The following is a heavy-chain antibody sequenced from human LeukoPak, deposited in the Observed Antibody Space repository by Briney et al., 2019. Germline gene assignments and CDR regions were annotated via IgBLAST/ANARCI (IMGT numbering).Heavy chain of an antibody. V-gene: IGHV4-39*07. Sequence: PSETLSLTCTVSGGSISSSSYYWGWIRQPPGKGLEWIGSIYYSGSTYYNPSLKSRVTISVDTSKNQFSLKLSSVTAADTAVYYCARRVVVTAIHLDAFDIWGQGTMVTVSS. CDR3: ARRVVVTAIHLDAFDI. CDR2: IYYSGST. D-gene: IGHD2-21*02. CDR1: GGSISSSSYY. J-gene: IGHJ3*02.